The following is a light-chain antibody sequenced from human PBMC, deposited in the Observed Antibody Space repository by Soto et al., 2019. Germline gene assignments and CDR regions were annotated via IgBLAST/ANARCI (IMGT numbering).Light chain of an antibody. Sequence: DIEMIQTSYSLPASGGDRFSTTCRASQSISSWLAWYQQKPGKAPKILIYKASSLVSGVPARFSGSGSGTEFTLTISSLQPDDFATYYCQQYNSYSIFGQGTKVDIK. CDR2: KAS. V-gene: IGKV1-5*03. CDR1: QSISSW. J-gene: IGKJ1*01. CDR3: QQYNSYSI.